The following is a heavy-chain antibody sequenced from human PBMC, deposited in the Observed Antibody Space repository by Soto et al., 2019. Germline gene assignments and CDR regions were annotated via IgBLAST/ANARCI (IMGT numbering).Heavy chain of an antibody. CDR3: ARDRPVASRHYYDYYGMDV. J-gene: IGHJ6*02. D-gene: IGHD6-6*01. CDR1: GGSITSGDYY. V-gene: IGHV4-31*03. Sequence: QVQLQESGPGLVKPSQTLSLTCSVSGGSITSGDYYWSWVRQRPGKGLEWIGYISYSGNSYYTPSLKSRLTISIDTSKNQFSLKLSSLTAADTAVYFCARDRPVASRHYYDYYGMDVWGQGTTVTVS. CDR2: ISYSGNS.